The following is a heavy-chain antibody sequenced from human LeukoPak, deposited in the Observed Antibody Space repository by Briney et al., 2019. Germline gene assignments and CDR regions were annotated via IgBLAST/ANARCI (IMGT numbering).Heavy chain of an antibody. Sequence: SETLSLTCAVYGGSFSGYYWSWIRQPPGKGLEWIGEINHSGSTNYNPSLKSRVTISVDTSKNQFSLKLSSVTAADTAVYYCARKCGCSGGSRYNIDYWGQGTLVTVSS. CDR1: GGSFSGYY. D-gene: IGHD2-15*01. J-gene: IGHJ4*02. V-gene: IGHV4-34*01. CDR3: ARKCGCSGGSRYNIDY. CDR2: INHSGST.